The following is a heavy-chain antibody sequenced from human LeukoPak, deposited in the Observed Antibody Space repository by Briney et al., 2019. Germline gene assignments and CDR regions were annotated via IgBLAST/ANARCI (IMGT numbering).Heavy chain of an antibody. J-gene: IGHJ3*02. CDR1: GDTFINDY. V-gene: IGHV1-46*01. Sequence: ASVKVSCKASGDTFINDYIHWVRQAPGQGLEWMGVSNPGGGATTYAQKFQGRVTMTRDMSTSTVYMELSSLRSEDTAVYYCARSGMRYYDSSGYSPGDTWGQGTMVTVSS. CDR2: SNPGGGAT. CDR3: ARSGMRYYDSSGYSPGDT. D-gene: IGHD3-22*01.